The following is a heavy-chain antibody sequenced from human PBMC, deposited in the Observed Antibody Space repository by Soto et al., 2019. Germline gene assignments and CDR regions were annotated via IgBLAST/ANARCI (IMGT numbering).Heavy chain of an antibody. Sequence: SETLSLTCTVSGDSISRSTYFWAWIRQPPGKGLQWIGSISYSGTTSYSPSLKSRVAISLDTSKNQFSLSLSSVTAADTAVYYCARGRGYSYGLDPWGQGTLVTVSS. J-gene: IGHJ5*02. D-gene: IGHD5-18*01. CDR1: GDSISRSTYF. CDR3: ARGRGYSYGLDP. CDR2: ISYSGTT. V-gene: IGHV4-39*07.